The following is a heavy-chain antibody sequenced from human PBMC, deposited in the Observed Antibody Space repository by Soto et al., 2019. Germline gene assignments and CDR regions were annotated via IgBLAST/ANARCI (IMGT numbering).Heavy chain of an antibody. J-gene: IGHJ3*02. CDR3: ARHQAYGGHGEACEI. CDR1: GFNVSDDF. V-gene: IGHV3-53*01. D-gene: IGHD4-17*01. CDR2: IYSGGLT. Sequence: VQLVESGGDLIQPGGSLRLSCAVSGFNVSDDFMNWVRQAPGKGLEWVSIIYSGGLTYYADSVKGRFSISRDNSKNTLDLQMDSLRAADTAMYYCARHQAYGGHGEACEIWGQGTMVTVSS.